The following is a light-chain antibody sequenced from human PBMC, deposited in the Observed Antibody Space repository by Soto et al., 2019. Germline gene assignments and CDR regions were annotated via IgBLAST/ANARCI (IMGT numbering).Light chain of an antibody. J-gene: IGKJ1*01. V-gene: IGKV1-39*01. CDR2: VAS. CDR3: QQSYGHTQT. Sequence: SRFACVGDPAITSCRASRSISTYLNWYQQKPGKAPKLLILVASTLPSGVPSRFSGSGSGTDFTLTISRLQPEDFATYYCQQSYGHTQTFGQGTKVDI. CDR1: RSISTY.